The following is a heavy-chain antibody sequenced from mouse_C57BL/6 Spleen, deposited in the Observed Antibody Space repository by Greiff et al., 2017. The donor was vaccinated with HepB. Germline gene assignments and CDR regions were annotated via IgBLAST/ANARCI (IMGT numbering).Heavy chain of an antibody. D-gene: IGHD2-4*01. CDR2: INPSSGYT. V-gene: IGHV1-7*01. Sequence: VQLQQSGAELAKPGASVKLSCKASGYTFTSYWMHWVKQRPGQGLEWIGYINPSSGYTKYNQKFKDKATLTADKSSSTAYMQLSSLTYEDSAVYYCERGGLRRDYAMDYWGQGTSVTVSS. CDR1: GYTFTSYW. CDR3: ERGGLRRDYAMDY. J-gene: IGHJ4*01.